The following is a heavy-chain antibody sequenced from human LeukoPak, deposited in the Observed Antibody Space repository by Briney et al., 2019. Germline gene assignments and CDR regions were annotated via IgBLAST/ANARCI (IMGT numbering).Heavy chain of an antibody. CDR2: MYSIGST. CDR3: AGTTDGHNFNDY. J-gene: IGHJ4*02. D-gene: IGHD5-24*01. CDR1: GFTVSNNY. Sequence: GGSLTLSCAVSGFTVSNNYIRWVRQPPGKGLEWVSVMYSIGSTYYADSVKGRFTISRDNSKNTVHLQMNSLRSEDTAVYYCAGTTDGHNFNDYGGQGTLVTVS. V-gene: IGHV3-66*02.